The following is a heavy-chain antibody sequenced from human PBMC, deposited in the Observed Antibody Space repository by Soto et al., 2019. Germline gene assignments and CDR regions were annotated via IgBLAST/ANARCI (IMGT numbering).Heavy chain of an antibody. D-gene: IGHD2-15*01. V-gene: IGHV3-15*01. J-gene: IGHJ4*02. CDR1: GFTFSNAW. CDR3: TTVWYCSGGSCYERSY. CDR2: IKSKTDGGAT. Sequence: EVQLVESGGGLVKPGGSLRLSCAASGFTFSNAWMSWVRQAPGKGLEWVGRIKSKTDGGATDYAAPVKGRFTISRDDSKNTLYLQMNSLKTEDTAVYYCTTVWYCSGGSCYERSYWGQGTLVTVSS.